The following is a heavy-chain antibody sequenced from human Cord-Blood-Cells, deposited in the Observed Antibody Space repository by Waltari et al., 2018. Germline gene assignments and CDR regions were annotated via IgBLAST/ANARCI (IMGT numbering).Heavy chain of an antibody. CDR3: ARGLPGPLGIFDY. CDR1: GGPFRSHA. J-gene: IGHJ4*02. Sequence: QVQLVHSGAEATKSGASVKVYGKASGGPFRSHAISWVRPAPGQGLEWMGGIIPIFGTANYAQKFQGRVTITADKSTSTAYMELSSLRSEDTAVYYCARGLPGPLGIFDYWGQGTLVTVSS. V-gene: IGHV1-69*06. CDR2: IIPIFGTA. D-gene: IGHD7-27*01.